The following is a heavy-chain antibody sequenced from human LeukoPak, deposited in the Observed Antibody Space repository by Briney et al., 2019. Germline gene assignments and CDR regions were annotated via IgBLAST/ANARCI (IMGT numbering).Heavy chain of an antibody. J-gene: IGHJ4*02. CDR3: AKYGPHARGRYHFDY. V-gene: IGHV3-23*01. CDR1: GFTFSSYA. Sequence: GGSLRLSWADSGFTFSSYAMSWVRQAPGKGLEWGSAIRDSGSSTHYADSVKGRCTTSRDNSTNTLFLQMNSLRAEDTAIYYCAKYGPHARGRYHFDYWGQGALVTVSS. CDR2: IRDSGSST. D-gene: IGHD1-26*01.